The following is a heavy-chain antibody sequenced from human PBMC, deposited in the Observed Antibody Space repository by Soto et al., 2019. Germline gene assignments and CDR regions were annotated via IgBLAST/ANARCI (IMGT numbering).Heavy chain of an antibody. V-gene: IGHV2-5*02. D-gene: IGHD3-3*01. CDR3: AHRVLRTVFGLVTTTAIYFDF. CDR1: GFSLTTSGVG. Sequence: QITLNESGPTQVKPRQTLTLTCTFSGFSLTTSGVGVVWIRQSPGKAPEGLALIYWDDDKRYSPSLKSRLTITKDTSKNQVVLTMADLDPADTATYYCAHRVLRTVFGLVTTTAIYFDFWGQGTPVAVSS. CDR2: IYWDDDK. J-gene: IGHJ4*02.